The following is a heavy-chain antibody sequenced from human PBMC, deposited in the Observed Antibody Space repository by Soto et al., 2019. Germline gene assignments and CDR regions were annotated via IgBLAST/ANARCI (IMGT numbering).Heavy chain of an antibody. CDR1: GFSLSTSEVA. D-gene: IGHD3-16*01. V-gene: IGHV2-5*02. CDR2: IYWDDDK. CDR3: ARLIDLYVVFDY. J-gene: IGHJ4*02. Sequence: SGPTLVNPTQTLTLTCTFSGFSLSTSEVAVGWIRQPPGKALEWLALIYWDDDKRYSPTLNNRLTVTKDTSKNQVVPSMTNMDTVDTGTYFCARLIDLYVVFDYWGQGILVTVSS.